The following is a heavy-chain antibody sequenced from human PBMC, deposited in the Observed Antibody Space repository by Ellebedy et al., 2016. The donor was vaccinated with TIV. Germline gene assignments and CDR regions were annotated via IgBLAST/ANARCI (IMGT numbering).Heavy chain of an antibody. J-gene: IGHJ3*02. D-gene: IGHD3-3*01. Sequence: MPSETLSLTCTVSGGSMKNYYWTWIRQPPGKGLEWLGQIFYSGSTNYNPSLKSRVTISGDTSKNQFSLRLSPVTAADTAVYYCARRKITVFGETDAFDIWGQGTVVTVSS. CDR1: GGSMKNYY. CDR3: ARRKITVFGETDAFDI. CDR2: IFYSGST. V-gene: IGHV4-59*01.